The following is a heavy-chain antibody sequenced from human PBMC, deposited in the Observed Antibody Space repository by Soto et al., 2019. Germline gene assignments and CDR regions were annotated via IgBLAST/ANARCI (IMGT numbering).Heavy chain of an antibody. D-gene: IGHD3-3*01. CDR1: GYTFTSYG. J-gene: IGHJ6*03. Sequence: QVQLVQSGAEVKKPGASVKVSCKASGYTFTSYGISWVRQAPGQGLEWMGWISAYNGNTNYAQKLQGRVTMTTDTSTSTAYMELRSLRSHDTAVYYCARRFGVVIKNYYYYYMDVWGKGTTVTFSS. CDR3: ARRFGVVIKNYYYYYMDV. CDR2: ISAYNGNT. V-gene: IGHV1-18*01.